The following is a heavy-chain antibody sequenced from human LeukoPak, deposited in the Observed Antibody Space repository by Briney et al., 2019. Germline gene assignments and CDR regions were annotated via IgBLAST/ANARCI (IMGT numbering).Heavy chain of an antibody. CDR3: ARSSYDSSGYTDY. CDR1: GGSISSSKYY. D-gene: IGHD3-22*01. V-gene: IGHV4-39*07. CDR2: IYYSGST. J-gene: IGHJ4*02. Sequence: PSQTLSLTCTVSGGSISSSKYYWVWIRQPPGKGLEWIGNIYYSGSTYYNPSLKSQVTVSVATSTNQFSLKLRSVTAADTAVYYCARSSYDSSGYTDYWGQGTLVTVSS.